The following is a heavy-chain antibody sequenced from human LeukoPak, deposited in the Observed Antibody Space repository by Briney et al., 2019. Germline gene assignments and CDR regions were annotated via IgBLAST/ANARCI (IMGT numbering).Heavy chain of an antibody. J-gene: IGHJ4*02. CDR2: IYTGDNT. CDR1: GFTVDSNY. V-gene: IGHV3-53*01. Sequence: GGSLRLSCAASGFTVDSNYLSWVRQAPGKGLEWVSTIYTGDNTYYAVSVKGRFTISRDFSKNTVFLHMNSLRAEDTAMYYCARGDDSGYYDYFDYWGQGALVTVSS. CDR3: ARGDDSGYYDYFDY. D-gene: IGHD3-22*01.